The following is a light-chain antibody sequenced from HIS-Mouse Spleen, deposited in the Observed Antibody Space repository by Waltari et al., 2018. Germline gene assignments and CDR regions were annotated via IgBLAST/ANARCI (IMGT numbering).Light chain of an antibody. V-gene: IGLV2-14*03. Sequence: QSALTQPASVSGSPGQSITIPCTGTSSDVGGYNYVTWYQQHPGKAPKLMIYDVSNRPSGVSNRFSGSKSGNTAPMTISGLQAEDEADYYCSSYTSSSTLVVFGGGTKLTVL. J-gene: IGLJ2*01. CDR1: SSDVGGYNY. CDR2: DVS. CDR3: SSYTSSSTLVV.